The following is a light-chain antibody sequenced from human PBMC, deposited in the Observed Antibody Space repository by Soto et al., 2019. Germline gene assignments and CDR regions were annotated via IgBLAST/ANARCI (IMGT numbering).Light chain of an antibody. Sequence: EIVMTQSPATLSVSPGERAALSCRASQTVGRSLAWYQQKPGQAPRLLISDASNRATGIPARFSGSGSGTDFTLTISSLESEDFAIYYCQQRYNWPLTFGQGTRLEIK. J-gene: IGKJ5*01. CDR3: QQRYNWPLT. CDR1: QTVGRS. CDR2: DAS. V-gene: IGKV3-11*01.